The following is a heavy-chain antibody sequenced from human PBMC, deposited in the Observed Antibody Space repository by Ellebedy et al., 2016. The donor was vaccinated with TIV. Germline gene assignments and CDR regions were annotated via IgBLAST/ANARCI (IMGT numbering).Heavy chain of an antibody. D-gene: IGHD6-6*01. Sequence: GESLKISCEASGFTVSSTYMSWVRQAPGKGLEWVSVFYSGGSTHYADSVKGRFTISRDNSKNTVLLQMNSLRAGDTAVYYCAMYSSSSGWFDPWGQGTLVTVSS. CDR1: GFTVSSTY. V-gene: IGHV3-53*01. CDR2: FYSGGST. J-gene: IGHJ5*02. CDR3: AMYSSSSGWFDP.